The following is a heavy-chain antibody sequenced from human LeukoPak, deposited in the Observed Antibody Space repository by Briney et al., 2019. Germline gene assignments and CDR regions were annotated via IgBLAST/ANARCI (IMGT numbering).Heavy chain of an antibody. CDR3: ASGLLSYFDY. V-gene: IGHV4-30-2*01. CDR2: IYHSGST. J-gene: IGHJ4*02. CDR1: GGSISSGGYY. Sequence: SQTLSLTCTVSGGSISSGGYYWSWIRQPPGEGLEWIGYIYHSGSTYYNPSLKSRVTISVDRSKNQFSLKLSSVTAADTAVYYCASGLLSYFDYWGQGTLVTVSS. D-gene: IGHD2/OR15-2a*01.